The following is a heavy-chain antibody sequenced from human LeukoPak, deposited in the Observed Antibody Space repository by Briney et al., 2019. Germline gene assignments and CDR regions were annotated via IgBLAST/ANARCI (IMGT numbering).Heavy chain of an antibody. CDR2: IKQDGSEK. CDR3: ARAHDVLRYFDWFPSGPGSGMDV. Sequence: GGSLRLSCAASGFTFSSYWMSWVRQAPGKGLEWVANIKQDGSEKYYVDSVKGRFTISRDNAKNSLYLQMNSLRAEDTAVYYCARAHDVLRYFDWFPSGPGSGMDVWGQGTTVTVSS. D-gene: IGHD3-9*01. V-gene: IGHV3-7*01. J-gene: IGHJ6*02. CDR1: GFTFSSYW.